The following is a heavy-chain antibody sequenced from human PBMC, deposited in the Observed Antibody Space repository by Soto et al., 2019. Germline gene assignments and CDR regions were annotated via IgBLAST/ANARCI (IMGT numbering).Heavy chain of an antibody. V-gene: IGHV1-2*02. Sequence: QVQPVQSGAEVKKPGASVKVSCKASGYTFTAYYMHWLRQAPGQGLEWMGWINPNSGGTNYAQRFQGRVTVTNDTSISTTYMELSSLGSDDTAVYYCARGDFDRSGNYNAGWFAPWGQGTLVTVSS. CDR3: ARGDFDRSGNYNAGWFAP. CDR1: GYTFTAYY. CDR2: INPNSGGT. D-gene: IGHD3-22*01. J-gene: IGHJ5*02.